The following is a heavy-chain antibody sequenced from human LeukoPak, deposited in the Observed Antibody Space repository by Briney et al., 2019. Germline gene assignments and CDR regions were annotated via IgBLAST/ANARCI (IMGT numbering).Heavy chain of an antibody. J-gene: IGHJ4*02. D-gene: IGHD3-16*01. Sequence: SETLSLTCAVYGGSFSGYYWSWIRQPPGKGLEWIGEINHCGSANYNPSLKSRVTISVDTSKNQFSLKLSSVTAADTAVYYCARSRGGDTFDYWGQGTLVTVSS. V-gene: IGHV4-34*01. CDR2: INHCGSA. CDR3: ARSRGGDTFDY. CDR1: GGSFSGYY.